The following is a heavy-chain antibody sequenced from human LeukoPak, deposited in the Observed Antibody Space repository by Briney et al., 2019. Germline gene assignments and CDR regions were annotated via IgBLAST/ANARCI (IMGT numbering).Heavy chain of an antibody. CDR1: GFTFSSYA. CDR2: ISGSGGST. Sequence: GGALRLSCAASGFTFSSYAMSWFRQAPGKGLEWVSAISGSGGSTYYADAVKGRVTISRDNSKNTLYLQMNSMRAEDTAVYYCAKDPSAAMVRGVPYFDYWGQGTLVTVSS. V-gene: IGHV3-23*01. D-gene: IGHD3-10*01. J-gene: IGHJ4*02. CDR3: AKDPSAAMVRGVPYFDY.